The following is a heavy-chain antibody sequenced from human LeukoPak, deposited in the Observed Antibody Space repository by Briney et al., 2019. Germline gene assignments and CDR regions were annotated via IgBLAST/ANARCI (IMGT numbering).Heavy chain of an antibody. CDR1: GFTFSSYG. Sequence: PGRSLRLSCAASGFTFSSYGMHWVRQAPGKGLKWVAVIWYDGSNKYYADSVKGRFTISRDNSKNTLYLQMNSLRAEDTAVYYCARVGEHGSSWYIYYYYGMDVWGQGTTVTVSS. J-gene: IGHJ6*02. D-gene: IGHD6-13*01. CDR3: ARVGEHGSSWYIYYYYGMDV. CDR2: IWYDGSNK. V-gene: IGHV3-33*01.